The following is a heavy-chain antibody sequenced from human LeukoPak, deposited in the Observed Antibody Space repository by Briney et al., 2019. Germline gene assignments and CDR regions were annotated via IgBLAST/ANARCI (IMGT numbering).Heavy chain of an antibody. V-gene: IGHV4-38-2*02. J-gene: IGHJ2*01. D-gene: IGHD6-13*01. Sequence: PSETLSLTCTVSGGSISSYYWSWIRQPPGKGLEWIGSIYHSGSTYYNPSLKSRVTISVDTSKNQFSLKLSSVTAADTAVYYCARVYYSSSYDYWYFDLWGRGTLVTVSS. CDR1: GGSISSYY. CDR2: IYHSGST. CDR3: ARVYYSSSYDYWYFDL.